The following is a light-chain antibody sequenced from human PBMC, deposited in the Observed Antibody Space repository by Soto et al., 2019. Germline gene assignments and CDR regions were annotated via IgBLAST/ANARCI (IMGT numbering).Light chain of an antibody. Sequence: EIVLTQSPGTLSLSPRVRATLSCRASQSIFNKYLAWYQQKPGQAPRLLVYGASFRATGIPDRFSGSGSGTDFTLTISRLEPEDFAVYYCQQYGGSPFTFGQGTRLEIK. CDR2: GAS. CDR3: QQYGGSPFT. V-gene: IGKV3-20*01. CDR1: QSIFNKY. J-gene: IGKJ2*01.